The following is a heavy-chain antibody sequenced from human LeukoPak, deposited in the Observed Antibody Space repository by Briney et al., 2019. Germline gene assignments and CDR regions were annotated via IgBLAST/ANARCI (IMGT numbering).Heavy chain of an antibody. CDR1: GGSFSGYY. D-gene: IGHD6-6*01. Sequence: TSETLSLTCAVHGGSFSGYYWSWIRQPPGKGLEWIGEINHSGSTNYNPSLKSRVTISVDTSKNQFSLKLSSVTAADTAVYYCARGPTIAARTFDYWGQGTLVTVSS. J-gene: IGHJ4*02. CDR3: ARGPTIAARTFDY. CDR2: INHSGST. V-gene: IGHV4-34*01.